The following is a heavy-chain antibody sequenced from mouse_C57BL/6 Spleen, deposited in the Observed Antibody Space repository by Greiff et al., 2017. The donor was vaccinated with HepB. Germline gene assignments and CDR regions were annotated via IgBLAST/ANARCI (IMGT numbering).Heavy chain of an antibody. CDR1: GYTFTSYW. CDR3: TTFYYSKTHYYAMDY. V-gene: IGHV1-5*01. D-gene: IGHD2-5*01. J-gene: IGHJ4*01. Sequence: VHVKQSGTVLARPGASVKMSCKTSGYTFTSYWMHWVKQRPGQGLEWIGAIYPGNSDTSYNQKFKGKAKLTAVTSASTAYMELSSLTNEDSAVYYCTTFYYSKTHYYAMDYWGQGTSVTVSS. CDR2: IYPGNSDT.